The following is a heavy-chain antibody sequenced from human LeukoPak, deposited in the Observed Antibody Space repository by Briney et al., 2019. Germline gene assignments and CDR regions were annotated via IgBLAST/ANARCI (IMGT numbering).Heavy chain of an antibody. CDR2: IYYTGST. V-gene: IGHV4-31*03. Sequence: PSETLSLTCTVSGGSISSGGYYWSWIRQHPGTGLEWIGFIYYTGSTFYNPSLKSRVTISVDTSKKQFSLKLSSVTAADTAVYYCAGQYYYDSSGYDFDYWGQGTLVTVSS. CDR3: AGQYYYDSSGYDFDY. J-gene: IGHJ4*02. CDR1: GGSISSGGYY. D-gene: IGHD3-22*01.